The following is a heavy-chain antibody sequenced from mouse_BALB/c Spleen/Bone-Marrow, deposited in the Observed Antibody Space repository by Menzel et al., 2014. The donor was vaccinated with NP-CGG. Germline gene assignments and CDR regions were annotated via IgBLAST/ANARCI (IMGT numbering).Heavy chain of an antibody. D-gene: IGHD2-4*01. CDR1: GYTFSSYW. Sequence: QVQLKQSGAELMKPGASVKISCKATGYTFSSYWIEWVKQRPGHGLEWIGEILPGSGSTNYSEKFKGKATFTADTSSNTAYMHLSSLTSEDSAVDYCARGELRCDYDEGALFAYWGQGTLVTVSA. J-gene: IGHJ3*01. CDR2: ILPGSGST. CDR3: ARGELRCDYDEGALFAY. V-gene: IGHV1-9*01.